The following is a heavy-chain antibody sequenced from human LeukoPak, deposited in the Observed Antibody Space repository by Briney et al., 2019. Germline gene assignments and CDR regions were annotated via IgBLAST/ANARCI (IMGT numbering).Heavy chain of an antibody. Sequence: TLSLTCTVSGGSISSYYWSWIRQPPGKALEWLALIYWDDDKRYSPSLKSRLTITKDTSKNQVVLTMTNMDPVDTATYYCALQLHTAMVTPYFDYWGQGTLVTVSS. CDR3: ALQLHTAMVTPYFDY. CDR2: IYWDDDK. CDR1: GGSISSYYW. J-gene: IGHJ4*02. V-gene: IGHV2-5*08. D-gene: IGHD5-18*01.